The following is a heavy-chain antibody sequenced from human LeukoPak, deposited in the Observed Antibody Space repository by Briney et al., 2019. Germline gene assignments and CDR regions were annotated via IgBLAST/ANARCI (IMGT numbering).Heavy chain of an antibody. Sequence: PGGSLRLSCAASGFTFSSYAMHWVRQAPGKGLEWVAVISYDGSNKYYADSVKGRFTISRDNSKNTLYLQMNSLRAEDTAVYYCARAEWELLLIEGAFDIWGQGTMVTVSS. CDR3: ARAEWELLLIEGAFDI. D-gene: IGHD1-26*01. J-gene: IGHJ3*02. CDR2: ISYDGSNK. CDR1: GFTFSSYA. V-gene: IGHV3-30-3*01.